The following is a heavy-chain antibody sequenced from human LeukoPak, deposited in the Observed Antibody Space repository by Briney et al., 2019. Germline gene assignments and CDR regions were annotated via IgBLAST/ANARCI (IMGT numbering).Heavy chain of an antibody. D-gene: IGHD5-12*01. CDR3: ARDRAVATIGGVDY. Sequence: GASVRVSCKASGYTFTGYYMHWVRQAPGQGLEWMGWISPNSGGTNYAQKFQGRVTMTRDTSISTAYMELSRLRSDDTAVYYCARDRAVATIGGVDYWGQGTLVTVSS. CDR1: GYTFTGYY. J-gene: IGHJ4*02. V-gene: IGHV1-2*02. CDR2: ISPNSGGT.